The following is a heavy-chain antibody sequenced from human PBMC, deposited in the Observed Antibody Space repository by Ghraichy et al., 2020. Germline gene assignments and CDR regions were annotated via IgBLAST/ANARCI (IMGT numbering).Heavy chain of an antibody. J-gene: IGHJ4*02. Sequence: ASVKVSCKASGYTFTSYGISWLRQAPVPGLKWMGWISTYNGNTHYSQKLQCRVTMTTDTSTSTAYMELRSLSSDDTAVYYCARDRRWLQMDYWGQGTLVTVSS. D-gene: IGHD5-24*01. V-gene: IGHV1-18*01. CDR1: GYTFTSYG. CDR2: ISTYNGNT. CDR3: ARDRRWLQMDY.